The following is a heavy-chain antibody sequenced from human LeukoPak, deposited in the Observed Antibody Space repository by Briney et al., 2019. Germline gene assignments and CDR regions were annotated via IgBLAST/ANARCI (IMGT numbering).Heavy chain of an antibody. J-gene: IGHJ2*01. Sequence: PSETLSLTCAVYGGSFSGYYWSWIRQPPGKGLEWIGEINHSGSTNYNPSLKSRVTISVDTSKNQFSLKLSSVAAADTAVYYCAEARRYGRGWGHWSFDLWGRATLVPVS. CDR3: AEARRYGRGWGHWSFDL. D-gene: IGHD6-19*01. CDR2: INHSGST. V-gene: IGHV4-34*01. CDR1: GGSFSGYY.